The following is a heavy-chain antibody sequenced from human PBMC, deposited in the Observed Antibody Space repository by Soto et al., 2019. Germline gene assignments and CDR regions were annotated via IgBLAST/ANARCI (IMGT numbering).Heavy chain of an antibody. D-gene: IGHD1-26*01. CDR3: ARSRPIVGATYFDY. CDR2: IIPIFGTA. J-gene: IGHJ4*02. V-gene: IGHV1-69*12. Sequence: QVQLVQSGAEVKKPGSSVKVSCKASGGTFSSYAISWVRQAPGQGLEWMGGIIPIFGTANYAQKFHGRVTITADESTSTAYMELSSLRSEDTAVYYCARSRPIVGATYFDYWGQGTLVTVSS. CDR1: GGTFSSYA.